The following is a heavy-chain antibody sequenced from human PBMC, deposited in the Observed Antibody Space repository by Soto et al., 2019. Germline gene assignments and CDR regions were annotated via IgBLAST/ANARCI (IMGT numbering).Heavy chain of an antibody. D-gene: IGHD5-12*01. Sequence: VQLVESGGGVVQPGRSLRLSCAASGFAFSTYGIHWVRQAPGKGLEWVAVIWYDGSNKYYAASVKGRFTISRDNSKNTVYLQMNRLGADDTAVYYCARASGPFDYWGQGTQVTVSS. CDR1: GFAFSTYG. CDR3: ARASGPFDY. J-gene: IGHJ4*02. CDR2: IWYDGSNK. V-gene: IGHV3-33*01.